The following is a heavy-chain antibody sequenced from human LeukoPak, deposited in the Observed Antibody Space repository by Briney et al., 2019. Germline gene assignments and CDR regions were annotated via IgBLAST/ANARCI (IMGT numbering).Heavy chain of an antibody. CDR3: ARDRGYYDSGRYVPLDY. V-gene: IGHV3-21*01. D-gene: IGHD3-10*01. CDR1: GFTFISYS. Sequence: PGGSLRLSCAASGFTFISYSMSWVRQAPGKGLEWVSSISSSSSSIYYADSVKGRFTISRDNAKDSLYLQMNSLRAEDTAMYYCARDRGYYDSGRYVPLDYWGQGTLVTVSS. CDR2: ISSSSSSI. J-gene: IGHJ4*02.